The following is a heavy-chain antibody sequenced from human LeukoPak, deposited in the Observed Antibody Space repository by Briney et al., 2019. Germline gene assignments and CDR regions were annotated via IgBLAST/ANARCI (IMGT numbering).Heavy chain of an antibody. D-gene: IGHD3-22*01. CDR1: GYTFTTYY. V-gene: IGHV1-46*01. CDR3: ARDGEYYDSSGSYFDY. J-gene: IGHJ4*02. CDR2: LNPSSGST. Sequence: GASVKVSCKASGYTFTTYYTHWVRQAPGQGLEWMGILNPSSGSTSYAQRFQGRVTMTRDTSTSTFYMELRSLKSEDTAVYYCARDGEYYDSSGSYFDYWGQGTAVTVSS.